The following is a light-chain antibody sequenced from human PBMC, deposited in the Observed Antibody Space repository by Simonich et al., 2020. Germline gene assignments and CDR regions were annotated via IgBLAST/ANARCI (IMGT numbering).Light chain of an antibody. CDR2: RNN. CDR1: SSNIGSTY. J-gene: IGLJ3*02. V-gene: IGLV1-47*01. CDR3: AAWDDSLSGRV. Sequence: QSVLTQTPSASGSPGQRVTISCSGSSSNIGSTYVYWYQQLPGTAPKLLIYRNNTRPSGCPDRFSVSTSGTSATLAISGLRSKDEADYYCAAWDDSLSGRVFGGGTKLTVL.